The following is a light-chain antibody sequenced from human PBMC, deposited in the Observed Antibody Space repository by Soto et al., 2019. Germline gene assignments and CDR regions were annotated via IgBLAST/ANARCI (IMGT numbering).Light chain of an antibody. J-gene: IGLJ1*01. Sequence: QSVLTQPASVSGSPGLLIAISCTGTSRDVGGYNSVSWYQQQPGKVPKLMIYDVSNRPSGVSNRFSGSKSGNTASLTISGLQAEDEGDYYCSSYTTGGSYVFGTGTKLTVL. CDR2: DVS. CDR1: SRDVGGYNS. V-gene: IGLV2-14*01. CDR3: SSYTTGGSYV.